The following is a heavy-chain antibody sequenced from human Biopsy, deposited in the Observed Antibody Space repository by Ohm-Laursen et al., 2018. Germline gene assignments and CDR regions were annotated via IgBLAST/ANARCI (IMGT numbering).Heavy chain of an antibody. CDR3: AKGQDLRGGAEYFQH. CDR2: INPHSGTT. V-gene: IGHV1-2*02. J-gene: IGHJ1*01. CDR1: GYTFTSQY. D-gene: IGHD2-15*01. Sequence: SSVKVSCKASGYTFTSQYLHWVRQVPGQGLEWMGWINPHSGTTKFAQDFQGRVTMTRDTSITTAYMELRRLRSDDTAVYYCAKGQDLRGGAEYFQHWGQGALVTVSS.